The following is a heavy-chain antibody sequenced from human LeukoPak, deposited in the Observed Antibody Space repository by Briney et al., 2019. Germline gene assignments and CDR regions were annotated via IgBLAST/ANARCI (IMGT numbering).Heavy chain of an antibody. V-gene: IGHV3-9*01. CDR2: ISWNSGSI. J-gene: IGHJ3*02. D-gene: IGHD1-26*01. CDR3: AKDISGRGSYSDAFDI. Sequence: GGSLRFSCVASGFPFSRHWMHWVRQAPGKGLEWVSGISWNSGSIGYADSVKGRFTISRDNAKNSLYLQMNSLRAEDTALYYCAKDISGRGSYSDAFDIWGQGTMVTVSS. CDR1: GFPFSRHW.